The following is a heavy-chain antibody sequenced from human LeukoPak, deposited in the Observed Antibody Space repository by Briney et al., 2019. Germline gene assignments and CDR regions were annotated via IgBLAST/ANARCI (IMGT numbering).Heavy chain of an antibody. CDR1: GFTFGDYS. Sequence: GGSLRLSCTASGFTFGDYSMNWVRQAPGKGLEWVSAITGSTKYIPSNIYYADAVQGRFTISRDDAKNLVYLQMNSLRAEDTAVYYCARLHGHGFDPWGQGTLVTVSS. D-gene: IGHD2-8*01. CDR2: ITGSTKYI. J-gene: IGHJ5*02. CDR3: ARLHGHGFDP. V-gene: IGHV3-21*06.